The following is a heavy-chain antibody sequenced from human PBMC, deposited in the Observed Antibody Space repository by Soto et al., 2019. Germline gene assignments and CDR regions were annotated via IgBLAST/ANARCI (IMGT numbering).Heavy chain of an antibody. Sequence: EASVKVSCKASGYTFTSYDINWVRQATGQGLEWMGWMNPNSGNTGYAQKFQGRVTMTRNTSISTAYMELSSLRSEDTAVYYCARGQGLWFGELGDDFDYWGQGTLVTVSS. CDR3: ARGQGLWFGELGDDFDY. CDR1: GYTFTSYD. D-gene: IGHD3-10*01. J-gene: IGHJ4*02. CDR2: MNPNSGNT. V-gene: IGHV1-8*01.